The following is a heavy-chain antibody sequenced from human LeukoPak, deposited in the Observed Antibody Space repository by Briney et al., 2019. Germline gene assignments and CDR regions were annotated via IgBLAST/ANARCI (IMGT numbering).Heavy chain of an antibody. CDR3: ARAVEMGSFFGSGY. CDR1: GFTFSNYA. Sequence: GGSLRLSCAASGFTFSNYAMHWVRQVPGEGLQWVAVIGPAGDAYYAGSVKGPFTISRENANDSLYLQMNSLRAGDTAVYYCARAVEMGSFFGSGYWGQGTLVTVSS. D-gene: IGHD3-10*01. CDR2: IGPAGDA. V-gene: IGHV3-13*01. J-gene: IGHJ4*02.